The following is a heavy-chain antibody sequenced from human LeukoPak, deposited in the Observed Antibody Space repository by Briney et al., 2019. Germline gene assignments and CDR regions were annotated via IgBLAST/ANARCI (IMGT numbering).Heavy chain of an antibody. CDR2: IYSGGST. Sequence: GGSLRLSCAASGFTFSSYEMNWVRQAPGKGLEWVSVIYSGGSTYYADSVKGRFTISRDNSKNTLYLQMNSLRAEDTAVYYCARATSHYGPLDYWGQGTLVTVSS. J-gene: IGHJ4*02. CDR1: GFTFSSYE. CDR3: ARATSHYGPLDY. D-gene: IGHD3-10*01. V-gene: IGHV3-53*01.